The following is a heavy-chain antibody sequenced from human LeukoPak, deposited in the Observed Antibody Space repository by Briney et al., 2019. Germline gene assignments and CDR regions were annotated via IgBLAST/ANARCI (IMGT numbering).Heavy chain of an antibody. D-gene: IGHD3-3*01. J-gene: IGHJ6*02. Sequence: GASVKVSCKASGGTFSSYAISWVRQAPGQGLEWMGGIIPIFGTANYAQKFQGRVTITADESTSTAYMELSSLRSEDTAVYYCARVRDDFWSPMRYGMDVWGQGTTVTVPS. CDR3: ARVRDDFWSPMRYGMDV. V-gene: IGHV1-69*13. CDR1: GGTFSSYA. CDR2: IIPIFGTA.